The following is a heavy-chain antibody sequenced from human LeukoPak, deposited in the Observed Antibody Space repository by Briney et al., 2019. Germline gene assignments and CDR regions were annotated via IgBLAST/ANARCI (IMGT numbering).Heavy chain of an antibody. D-gene: IGHD6-19*01. CDR1: GFSFSSYA. V-gene: IGHV3-64*04. J-gene: IGHJ1*01. Sequence: GGSLRLSCSVSGFSFSSYAMHWVRQAPGKGLEYVSSISSNGDSTYYADSVKGRFTISRDNSKNTLNLQMTSLRAEDTAVYYCARVSEDYSSGWYEEYFQYWGQGTLVIVSS. CDR2: ISSNGDST. CDR3: ARVSEDYSSGWYEEYFQY.